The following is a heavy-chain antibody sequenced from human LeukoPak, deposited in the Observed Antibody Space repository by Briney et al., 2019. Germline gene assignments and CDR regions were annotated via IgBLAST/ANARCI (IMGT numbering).Heavy chain of an antibody. CDR3: ARGIYGDYGDFAY. V-gene: IGHV1-2*02. CDR2: SDPNSGGT. CDR1: GYSFKDYY. J-gene: IGHJ4*02. Sequence: APVKVSCKASGYSFKDYYVHWLRQAPGQGPEWLGWSDPNSGGTDIAQKFQGRVTMTRDTSLRTAYMELSRLRSDDTAVYYCARGIYGDYGDFAYWGQGTLVIVSS. D-gene: IGHD4-17*01.